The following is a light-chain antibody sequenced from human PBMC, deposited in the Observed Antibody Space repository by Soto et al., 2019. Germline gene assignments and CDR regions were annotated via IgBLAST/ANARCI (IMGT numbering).Light chain of an antibody. CDR3: SSYTSSSTDV. J-gene: IGLJ1*01. V-gene: IGLV2-14*01. Sequence: QSVLTQPASVSGSPGQSITISCTGTSSDVGGYNYVSWYQQHPGKAPKLMIYEVSNRPSGVSNRFSGSKSGNTASLTISGLQAEAEADYYCSSYTSSSTDVFGTGTKVTVL. CDR2: EVS. CDR1: SSDVGGYNY.